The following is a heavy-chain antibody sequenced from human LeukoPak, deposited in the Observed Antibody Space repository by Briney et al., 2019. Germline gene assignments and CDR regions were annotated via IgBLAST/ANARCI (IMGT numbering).Heavy chain of an antibody. D-gene: IGHD1-26*01. CDR1: GFTVSSNY. V-gene: IGHV3-21*01. J-gene: IGHJ4*02. CDR3: AKERWEYYFDY. Sequence: GGSLRLSCAASGFTVSSNYTTWVRQAPGKGLEWVSSISSSSSYIYYADSVKGRFTISRDNAKNSLYLQMNSLRAEDTAVYYCAKERWEYYFDYWGQGTLVTVSS. CDR2: ISSSSSYI.